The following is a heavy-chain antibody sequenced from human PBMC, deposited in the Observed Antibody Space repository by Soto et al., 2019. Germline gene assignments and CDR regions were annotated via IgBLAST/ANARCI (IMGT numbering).Heavy chain of an antibody. D-gene: IGHD3-10*01. CDR3: ARGSMVRGVIVPYSYYYMDV. CDR1: GYTFTSYG. CDR2: ISAYNGNT. J-gene: IGHJ6*03. V-gene: IGHV1-18*01. Sequence: ASVKVSCKASGYTFTSYGISWVRQAPGQGLEWMGWISAYNGNTNYAQKLQGRVTMTTDTSTSTAYMELRSLRSDDTAVYYCARGSMVRGVIVPYSYYYMDVWGKGTTVTVS.